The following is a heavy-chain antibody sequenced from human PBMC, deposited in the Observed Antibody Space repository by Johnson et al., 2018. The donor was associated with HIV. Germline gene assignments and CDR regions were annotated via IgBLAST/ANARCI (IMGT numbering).Heavy chain of an antibody. CDR1: GFTVSNNE. Sequence: MQLVESGGGLIQPGGSLRLSCAASGFTVSNNEMSWVRQAPGKGLEWVSSISGGRTYYADSVKGRFTISRDNSKNTLYLQMNTLRAEDTAVYYCAREAGAFDIWGQGTTVTVSP. CDR2: ISGGRT. CDR3: AREAGAFDI. V-gene: IGHV3-53*01. J-gene: IGHJ3*02.